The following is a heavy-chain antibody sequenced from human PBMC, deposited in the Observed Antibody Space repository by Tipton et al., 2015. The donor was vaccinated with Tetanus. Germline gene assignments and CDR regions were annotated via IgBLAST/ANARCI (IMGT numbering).Heavy chain of an antibody. CDR1: GYNFNLYW. J-gene: IGHJ2*01. D-gene: IGHD1-1*01. Sequence: QSGPEVKKPGESLKISCQGSGYNFNLYWIAWVRQMPGKGLEYMGIIYPGDSDTRYSPSFQGQVTISADKSTSTAYLQWSRLKASDTAIYYCARRLGPYTGDHFWHFDLWGRGTLVTVSS. V-gene: IGHV5-51*01. CDR3: ARRLGPYTGDHFWHFDL. CDR2: IYPGDSDT.